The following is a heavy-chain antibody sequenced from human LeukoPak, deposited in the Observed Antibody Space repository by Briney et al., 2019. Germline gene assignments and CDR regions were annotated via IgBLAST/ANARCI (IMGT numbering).Heavy chain of an antibody. CDR2: INPSGGST. Sequence: ASVKVSCKASGYTFTSYYMHWVRQAPGQGLEWMGIINPSGGSTSYAQKFQGRVTMTTDTSTSTAYMELRSLRSDDTAVYYCARRVVVVVAADFDYWGQGTLVTVSS. V-gene: IGHV1-46*01. D-gene: IGHD2-15*01. CDR3: ARRVVVVVAADFDY. CDR1: GYTFTSYY. J-gene: IGHJ4*02.